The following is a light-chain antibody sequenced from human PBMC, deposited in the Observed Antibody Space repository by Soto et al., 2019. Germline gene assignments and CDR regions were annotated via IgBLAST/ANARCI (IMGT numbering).Light chain of an antibody. CDR1: QSLLHSNGYNY. J-gene: IGKJ1*01. CDR3: MQALQTPRT. Sequence: DIVMTQSPLSLPVTPGEPASISCRSSQSLLHSNGYNYLDWYLQKPGQSPQLLIYLGSNRASGVPDRFSGSGSGTDFTLKISRVEAEDVGVYYCMQALQTPRTFVQGTKVEI. V-gene: IGKV2-28*01. CDR2: LGS.